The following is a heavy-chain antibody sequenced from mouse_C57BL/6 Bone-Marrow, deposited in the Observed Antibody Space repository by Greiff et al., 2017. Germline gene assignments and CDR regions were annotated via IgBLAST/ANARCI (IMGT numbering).Heavy chain of an antibody. J-gene: IGHJ2*01. CDR1: GYTFTSYW. CDR2: IHPSDSDT. CDR3: AIEGMITPLYFDY. V-gene: IGHV1-74*01. Sequence: QVHVKQSGAELVKPGASVKVSCKASGYTFTSYWMHWVKQRPGQGLEWIGRIHPSDSDTNYNQKFKGKATLTVDKSSSTAYMQLSSLTSEDSAVYYGAIEGMITPLYFDYWGQGTTLTVSS. D-gene: IGHD2-4*01.